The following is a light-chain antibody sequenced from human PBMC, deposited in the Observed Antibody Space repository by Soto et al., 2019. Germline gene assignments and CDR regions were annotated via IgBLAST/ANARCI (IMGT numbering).Light chain of an antibody. Sequence: QSVLTQPSSVSGSPGQSVTISCTGTSSEIGGNISVSWFQQHPGKAPKIMIYDVSKRPSGVPARFSGSTSGNTASLTISGLQAEDEAYYYCCSSAGAFYVFGTGTKVTVL. CDR3: CSSAGAFYV. V-gene: IGLV2-11*01. CDR2: DVS. CDR1: SSEIGGNIS. J-gene: IGLJ1*01.